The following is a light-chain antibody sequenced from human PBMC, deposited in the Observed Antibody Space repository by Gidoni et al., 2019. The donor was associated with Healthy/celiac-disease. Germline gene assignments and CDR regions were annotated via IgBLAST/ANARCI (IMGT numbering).Light chain of an antibody. V-gene: IGKV3-11*01. CDR1: QSVSSY. CDR3: QQRGNWPPAT. J-gene: IGKJ2*01. Sequence: EIVLTQSPATLSSSPGERATLSCRASQSVSSYLAWYQQKPGQAPRLLIYDASNRATGIPARFSGSGSGTDFTLSIISLEPEDFAVYYCQQRGNWPPATFGQGTKLEIK. CDR2: DAS.